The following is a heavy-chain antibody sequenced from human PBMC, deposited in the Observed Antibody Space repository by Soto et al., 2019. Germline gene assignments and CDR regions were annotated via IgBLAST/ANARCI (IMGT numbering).Heavy chain of an antibody. J-gene: IGHJ4*02. D-gene: IGHD3-9*01. Sequence: QVQLVESGGGVIQPGKSLRLSCSASGFAFSTYGMHWVRQAPGKGLEWVAVIWADGSRQFYGDSVKGRFTISRDNSKNTLYLQMNSLRVDDTAVYYCVGGTGYWGPSDYWGQGTLVTVSS. V-gene: IGHV3-33*08. CDR1: GFAFSTYG. CDR3: VGGTGYWGPSDY. CDR2: IWADGSRQ.